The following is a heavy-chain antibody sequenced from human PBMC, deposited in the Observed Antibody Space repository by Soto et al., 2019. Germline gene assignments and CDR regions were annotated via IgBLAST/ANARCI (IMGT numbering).Heavy chain of an antibody. V-gene: IGHV4-34*01. Sequence: SETLSLTCAVYGGSFSGYYRSWIRQPPGKGLEWIGEINHSGSTNYNPSLKSRVTISVDTSKNQFSLKLSSVTAADTAVYYCARTTMVRGVINHWGQGTLVTVSS. CDR1: GGSFSGYY. D-gene: IGHD3-10*01. CDR2: INHSGST. J-gene: IGHJ4*02. CDR3: ARTTMVRGVINH.